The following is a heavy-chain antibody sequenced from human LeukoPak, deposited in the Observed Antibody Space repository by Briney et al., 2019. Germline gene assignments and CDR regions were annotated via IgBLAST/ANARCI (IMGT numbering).Heavy chain of an antibody. Sequence: SVKVSCKASGSTFSSYAISWVRQAPGQGLEWMGRIIPILGIANYAQKFQGRVTITADKSTSTAYMELSSLRSEDTAVYYCARDGLVGATSYGYWGQGTLVTVSS. CDR3: ARDGLVGATSYGY. V-gene: IGHV1-69*04. CDR2: IIPILGIA. D-gene: IGHD1-26*01. CDR1: GSTFSSYA. J-gene: IGHJ4*02.